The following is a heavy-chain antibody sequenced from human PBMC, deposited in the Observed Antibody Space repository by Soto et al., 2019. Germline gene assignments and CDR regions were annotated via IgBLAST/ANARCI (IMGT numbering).Heavy chain of an antibody. V-gene: IGHV1-18*01. CDR2: ISAYNGNT. CDR3: ARGYCGGDCYYYYYSDIYA. CDR1: GYTFTSYG. D-gene: IGHD2-21*02. J-gene: IGHJ6*02. Sequence: GASVKVSCKASGYTFTSYGISWVRQAPGQGLEWMGWISAYNGNTNYAQKLQGRVTMTTDTSTSTAYMELRSLRSDDTAVYYCARGYCGGDCYYYYYSDIYAWALRTTLTVS.